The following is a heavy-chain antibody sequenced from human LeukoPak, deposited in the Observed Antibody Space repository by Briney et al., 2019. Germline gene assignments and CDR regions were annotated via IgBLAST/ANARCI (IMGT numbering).Heavy chain of an antibody. V-gene: IGHV4-59*08. D-gene: IGHD2/OR15-2a*01. Sequence: SETLSLTCTVSGGSISSYYWSWIRQPPGKGLEWIAYISDIGSINYNPSPKSRVTISLETSKNQFSLKLSSVTAADTAVYYCAGHHPRNTVDFWGQGTLVTVSS. CDR3: AGHHPRNTVDF. CDR1: GGSISSYY. J-gene: IGHJ4*02. CDR2: ISDIGSI.